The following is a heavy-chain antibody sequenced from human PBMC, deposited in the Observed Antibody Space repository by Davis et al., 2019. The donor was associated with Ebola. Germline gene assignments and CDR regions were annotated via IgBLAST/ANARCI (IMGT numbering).Heavy chain of an antibody. V-gene: IGHV3-30-3*01. CDR2: ISYDGSNK. CDR3: ARGYYYDSSGYYLKLIRSRYEFDY. Sequence: GESLKISCAASGFTFSSYAMHWVRQAPGKGLEWVAVISYDGSNKYYADSVKGRFTISRDNSKNTLYLQMNSLRAEDTAVYYCARGYYYDSSGYYLKLIRSRYEFDYWGQGTLVTVSS. D-gene: IGHD3-22*01. J-gene: IGHJ4*02. CDR1: GFTFSSYA.